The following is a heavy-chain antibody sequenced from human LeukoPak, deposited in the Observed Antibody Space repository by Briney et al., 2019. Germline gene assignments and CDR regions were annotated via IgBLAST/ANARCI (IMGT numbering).Heavy chain of an antibody. CDR3: ARDGGSGSYTDY. D-gene: IGHD1-26*01. CDR2: ISSSSSTI. CDR1: AFTFSSYA. Sequence: GGALRLSCAASAFTFSSYAMTWVRQAPGKGLEWVSYISSSSSTIYYADSVRGRFTISRDNAKNSLYLQMNSLRVEDTAVYYCARDGGSGSYTDYRGQGTLVTVSS. V-gene: IGHV3-48*04. J-gene: IGHJ4*02.